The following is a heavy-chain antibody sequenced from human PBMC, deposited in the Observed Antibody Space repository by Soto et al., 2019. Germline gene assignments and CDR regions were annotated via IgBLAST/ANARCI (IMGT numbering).Heavy chain of an antibody. D-gene: IGHD2-15*01. CDR3: AREENCSDGICYSEYFQR. J-gene: IGHJ1*01. V-gene: IGHV1-46*01. CDR2: VNPSGGST. CDR1: GYIFTACS. Sequence: ASVKVSFKASGYIFTACSMHWVRHAPGQGLEWMGVVNPSGGSTNYAQKFQGRITMTRDTSTSTVYMDLSSLTSEDTAVYYCAREENCSDGICYSEYFQRWGQGTLVTVSS.